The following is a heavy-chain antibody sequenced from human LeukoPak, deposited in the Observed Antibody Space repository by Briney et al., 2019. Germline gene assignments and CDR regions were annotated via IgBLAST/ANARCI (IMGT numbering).Heavy chain of an antibody. CDR3: ARDPRGARDY. D-gene: IGHD1-26*01. J-gene: IGHJ4*02. Sequence: AGGSLRLSCAASGFTSSSYWMHWLRQAPGKGLVWVSRINTDGRITNYADSVKGRFTISRDNAKNTLYLQMNSLRAEDTALYYCARDPRGARDYWGQGTLVTVSS. V-gene: IGHV3-74*01. CDR1: GFTSSSYW. CDR2: INTDGRIT.